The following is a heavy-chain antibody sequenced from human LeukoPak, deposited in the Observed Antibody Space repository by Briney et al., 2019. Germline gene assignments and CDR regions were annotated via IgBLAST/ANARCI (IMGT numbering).Heavy chain of an antibody. Sequence: PGRSLRLSCAASGFTFSSYAMHWVRQAPGKGLEWVAVISYDGSNKYYADSVKGRFTISRDNSKNTLYLQMNSLRAEDTAVYYCASPSIAAVNRIFDYWGQGTLVTVSS. V-gene: IGHV3-30-3*01. D-gene: IGHD6-13*01. CDR1: GFTFSSYA. CDR2: ISYDGSNK. CDR3: ASPSIAAVNRIFDY. J-gene: IGHJ4*02.